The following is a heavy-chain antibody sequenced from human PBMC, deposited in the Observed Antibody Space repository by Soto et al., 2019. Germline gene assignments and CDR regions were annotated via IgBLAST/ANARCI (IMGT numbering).Heavy chain of an antibody. CDR2: LSYDGNNI. J-gene: IGHJ4*02. CDR1: GFTFSNYA. Sequence: QVQLVESGGGVVQPGRSLRLSGAASGFTFSNYAIHWVRQAPGKGLEWVAVLSYDGNNIHYADSVKGRFTVSRDNSKNTLFLQMNSLRAEDTALYYCARGPIGDAAMVTNYFDYWGQGTLVTVSS. D-gene: IGHD5-18*01. CDR3: ARGPIGDAAMVTNYFDY. V-gene: IGHV3-30-3*01.